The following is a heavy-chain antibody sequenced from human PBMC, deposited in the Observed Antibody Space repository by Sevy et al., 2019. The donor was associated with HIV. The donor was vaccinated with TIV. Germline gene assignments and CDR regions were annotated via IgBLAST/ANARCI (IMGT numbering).Heavy chain of an antibody. J-gene: IGHJ6*03. V-gene: IGHV1-58*01. Sequence: ASVKVSCKASGFTFTSSAVQWVRQARGQRLEWIGWIVVGSGNTNYAQKFQERVTITRDMSTSTAYMELSSLRSEDTAVYYCAAVSPNRRSVCYYYYMDVWGKGTTVTVSS. CDR1: GFTFTSSA. D-gene: IGHD2-8*01. CDR2: IVVGSGNT. CDR3: AAVSPNRRSVCYYYYMDV.